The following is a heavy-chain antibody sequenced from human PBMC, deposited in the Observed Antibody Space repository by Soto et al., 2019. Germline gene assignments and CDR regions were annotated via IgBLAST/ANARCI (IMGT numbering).Heavy chain of an antibody. Sequence: PSETLSLTCTVSGGSISSGDYYWSWIRQPPGKGLEWIGYIYYSGSTYYNPSLKSRVTISVDTSKNQFSLKLSSVTAADTAVYYCARVEVSGAVAGTYYLDYWGQG. CDR2: IYYSGST. CDR3: ARVEVSGAVAGTYYLDY. V-gene: IGHV4-30-4*01. CDR1: GGSISSGDYY. D-gene: IGHD6-19*01. J-gene: IGHJ4*02.